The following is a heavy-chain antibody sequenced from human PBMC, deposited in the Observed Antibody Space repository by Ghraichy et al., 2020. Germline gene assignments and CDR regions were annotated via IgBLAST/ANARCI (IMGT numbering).Heavy chain of an antibody. Sequence: ESLNISCTVFGGSISNYYWSWIRQPPGKALEWLGYVYYSGSTVYNPSLKSRLTITVDRSGNHFSLKLTSVSAADTAIYYCARGGSMVRGVMMRSGDLDHWGQGTLVSVS. CDR3: ARGGSMVRGVMMRSGDLDH. J-gene: IGHJ4*02. V-gene: IGHV4-59*01. CDR2: VYYSGST. CDR1: GGSISNYY. D-gene: IGHD3-10*01.